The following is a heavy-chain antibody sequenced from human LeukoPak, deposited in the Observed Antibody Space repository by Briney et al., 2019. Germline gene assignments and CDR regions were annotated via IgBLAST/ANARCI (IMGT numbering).Heavy chain of an antibody. CDR1: GFTFDDYA. CDR2: ITWNTDTI. D-gene: IGHD1-26*01. J-gene: IGHJ4*02. V-gene: IGHV3-9*01. Sequence: GRSLRLSCAASGFTFDDYAMHWVRQGPGKGLEWISGITWNTDTIGYADSVMGRFTISKDNAKNSLYLQMNSLRAEDTALYYCAKDISAGATPYYFDSWGQGTLVTVSS. CDR3: AKDISAGATPYYFDS.